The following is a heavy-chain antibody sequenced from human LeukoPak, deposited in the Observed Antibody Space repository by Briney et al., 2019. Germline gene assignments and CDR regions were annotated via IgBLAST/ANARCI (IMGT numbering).Heavy chain of an antibody. V-gene: IGHV1-3*01. CDR3: ARSSDPHYGSGSFFDY. J-gene: IGHJ4*02. D-gene: IGHD3-10*01. Sequence: ASVKVSCKASGYTFTSYAMHWVRQAPGQRLEWMGWINAGNGNTKYSQKFQGRVTITRDTSASTAYMELSSLRSEDTAVYYCARSSDPHYGSGSFFDYWGQGTLVTVSS. CDR2: INAGNGNT. CDR1: GYTFTSYA.